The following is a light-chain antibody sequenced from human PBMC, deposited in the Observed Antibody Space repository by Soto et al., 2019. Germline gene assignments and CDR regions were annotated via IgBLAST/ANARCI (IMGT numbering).Light chain of an antibody. Sequence: EMVMTQSPATLSVSPGERATLSCRASQNLSRNLSWYQQQPGQAPRLLIFHASTRATGITASFSGSESGTDFTLTISSLQSEDFAVSYCQQYDKWPHTFGQGTKLEIK. V-gene: IGKV3-15*01. CDR1: QNLSRN. CDR3: QQYDKWPHT. CDR2: HAS. J-gene: IGKJ2*01.